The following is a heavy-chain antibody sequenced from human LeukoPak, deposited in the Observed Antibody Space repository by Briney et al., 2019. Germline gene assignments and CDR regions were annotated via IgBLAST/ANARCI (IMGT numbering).Heavy chain of an antibody. CDR2: IHPNSGGT. V-gene: IGHV1-2*02. J-gene: IGHJ4*02. CDR1: GYPFTDYL. Sequence: ASVKVSCKASGYPFTDYLIHWVRQAPGQGLEWMGWIHPNSGGTKYAQKFQGRVTMTTDTSSSIVSMGMSSLRSDDTAVYFCARDLAGSGYYDYWGQGTLVTVSS. CDR3: ARDLAGSGYYDY. D-gene: IGHD6-19*01.